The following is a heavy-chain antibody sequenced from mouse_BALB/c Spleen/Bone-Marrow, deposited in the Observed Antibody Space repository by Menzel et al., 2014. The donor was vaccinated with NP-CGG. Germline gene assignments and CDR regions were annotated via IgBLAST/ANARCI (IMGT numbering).Heavy chain of an antibody. D-gene: IGHD2-3*01. CDR1: GFDFSGFW. J-gene: IGHJ3*01. CDR2: INPDSSTI. Sequence: VQLQQSGGGLVQPGSSLKLSCAASGFDFSGFWMGWVRRAPGKGLEWIGEINPDSSTINYTPSLKDRFIISRDNAKNTLYLQMSKVRSEGTALYYCARLGYYGGFAYWGQGTLVTVSA. V-gene: IGHV4-1*02. CDR3: ARLGYYGGFAY.